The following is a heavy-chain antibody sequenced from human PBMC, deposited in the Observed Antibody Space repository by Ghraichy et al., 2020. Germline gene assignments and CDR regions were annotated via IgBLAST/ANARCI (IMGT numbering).Heavy chain of an antibody. CDR1: GFTFSSYA. Sequence: GALRLSCVASGFTFSSYAMSWVRQAPGKGLEWVSAISGSGGSTYYADSVKGRFTVSRDNSKNTLYLQMNSLRAEDTAVYYCARSNSGSYSGYFDYWGQGTLVTVSS. CDR3: ARSNSGSYSGYFDY. J-gene: IGHJ4*02. CDR2: ISGSGGST. D-gene: IGHD1-26*01. V-gene: IGHV3-23*01.